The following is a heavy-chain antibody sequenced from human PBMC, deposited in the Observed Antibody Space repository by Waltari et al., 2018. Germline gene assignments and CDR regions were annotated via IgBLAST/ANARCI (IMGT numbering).Heavy chain of an antibody. Sequence: EVQLVESGGVVVQPGGSLRLSCAAPGFTFDDYTMNWVRQAPGKGLEWVSFMSVSSSYRYYVDSVKGRFSISRDDATNSLYLQMNSLRAEDTAVYYCARDLLLSHLYCSSTTCHGIDHWGQGTLVTVSS. D-gene: IGHD2-2*01. CDR2: MSVSSSYR. CDR3: ARDLLLSHLYCSSTTCHGIDH. J-gene: IGHJ4*02. CDR1: GFTFDDYT. V-gene: IGHV3-21*01.